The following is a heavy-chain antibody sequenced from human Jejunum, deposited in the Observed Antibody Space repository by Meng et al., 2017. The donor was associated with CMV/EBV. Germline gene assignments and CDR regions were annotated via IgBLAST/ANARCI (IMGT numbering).Heavy chain of an antibody. J-gene: IGHJ4*02. CDR3: ARSCSSTTCRIDN. D-gene: IGHD2-2*01. V-gene: IGHV4-59*01. Sequence: ILSAGSIRTSFSPWIRQPPGKGLEWIGNVYYSGSTDYNPSFKSRVTISVDTSKNHFSLKLTSVTAADTAIYYCARSCSSTTCRIDNWGQGTLVTVSS. CDR1: AGSIRTSF. CDR2: VYYSGST.